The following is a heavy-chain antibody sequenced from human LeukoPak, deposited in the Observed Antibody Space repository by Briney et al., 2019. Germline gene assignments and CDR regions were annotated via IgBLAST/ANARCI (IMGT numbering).Heavy chain of an antibody. J-gene: IGHJ4*02. V-gene: IGHV4-34*01. D-gene: IGHD6-13*01. Sequence: SETLSLTCAVYGGSFSGYYWSWIRQPPGKGLEWIGEINHSGSTNYNPSLKSRVTISVDTSKNQFSLKLSSVTAADTAVYYCARDLAAATAWGQGTMVTVSS. CDR2: INHSGST. CDR1: GGSFSGYY. CDR3: ARDLAAATA.